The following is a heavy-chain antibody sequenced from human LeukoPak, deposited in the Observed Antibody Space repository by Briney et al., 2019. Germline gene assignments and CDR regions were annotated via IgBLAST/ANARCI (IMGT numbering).Heavy chain of an antibody. V-gene: IGHV3-43D*03. D-gene: IGHD3-22*01. CDR3: AKSNSLLQYFQH. Sequence: GGSLRLSCAASGFTFDDYAMHWVRQAPGKGLEWVSLISWDGGSTYYADSVKGRFTISRDNSKNSLYPQMNSLRAEDTALYYCAKSNSLLQYFQHWGQGTLVTVSS. J-gene: IGHJ1*01. CDR1: GFTFDDYA. CDR2: ISWDGGST.